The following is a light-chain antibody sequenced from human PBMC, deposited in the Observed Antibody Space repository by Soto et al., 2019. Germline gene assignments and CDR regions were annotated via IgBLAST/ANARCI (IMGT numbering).Light chain of an antibody. CDR1: SSNIGSTT. CDR2: DDN. V-gene: IGLV1-51*01. Sequence: QSALTQPPSTSATPGQRVTISCSGSSSNIGSTTVGWYQKLPGTAPKLLIYDDNKRPSGIPDRFSGSKSGTSATLGITGFQTGDEADYYCGSWDSSLSAYVFGTGTKVTVL. J-gene: IGLJ1*01. CDR3: GSWDSSLSAYV.